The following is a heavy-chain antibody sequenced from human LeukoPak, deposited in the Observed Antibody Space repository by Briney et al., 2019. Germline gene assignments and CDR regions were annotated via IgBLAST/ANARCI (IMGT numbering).Heavy chain of an antibody. J-gene: IGHJ6*02. CDR3: ASEDPSYGMDV. V-gene: IGHV3-66*01. Sequence: GGSLRLSCAASGVTVSSNYMSWVRQAPGKGLEWVSVIYSGGSTYYADSVKGRFTISRDNSKNTLYLQMNSLRAEDTAVYYCASEDPSYGMDVWGQGTTVTVSS. CDR2: IYSGGST. CDR1: GVTVSSNY.